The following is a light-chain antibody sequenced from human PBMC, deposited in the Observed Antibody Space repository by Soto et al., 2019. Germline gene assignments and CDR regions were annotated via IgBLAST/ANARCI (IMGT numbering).Light chain of an antibody. J-gene: IGKJ2*01. V-gene: IGKV3-20*01. CDR3: QHYGSPPTYT. CDR1: QSINY. Sequence: EIVLTQSPGTLSLSPGERATLSCRASQSINYLAWYQQKVGQAPRLLIYGASTRATGIPDRFSGSGSGTDFSLTISRLEPEDFAVYYCQHYGSPPTYTFGQGTKVDSK. CDR2: GAS.